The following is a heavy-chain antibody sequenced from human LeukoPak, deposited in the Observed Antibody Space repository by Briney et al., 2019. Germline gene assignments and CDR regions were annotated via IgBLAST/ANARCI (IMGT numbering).Heavy chain of an antibody. D-gene: IGHD2-8*02. CDR1: GYTFTNYY. CDR2: SNPTGSST. J-gene: IGHJ4*02. CDR3: AREESGGYFDY. V-gene: IGHV1-46*01. Sequence: GASVTLSCKASGYTFTNYYMHWVRQPPGQGLEWMGLSNPTGSSTNYAQKFRGRVTMTRDTSTTTVYMELSSLRSEDTAVYYCAREESGGYFDYWGQGTLVTVSS.